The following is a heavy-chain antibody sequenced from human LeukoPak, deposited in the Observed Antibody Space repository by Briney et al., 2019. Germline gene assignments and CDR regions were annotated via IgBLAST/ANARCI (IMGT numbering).Heavy chain of an antibody. CDR1: GFTFSSYA. V-gene: IGHV3-23*01. D-gene: IGHD6-13*01. Sequence: PGGSLRLSCAASGFTFSSYAMSWVRQAPGKGLEWVSAISGSGGSTYYADSVKGRFTISRDNSKNTLYLQMNSLRPEDTAVYYCARPGPRIAAAGTRPFYFDYWGQGTLVTVSS. J-gene: IGHJ4*02. CDR3: ARPGPRIAAAGTRPFYFDY. CDR2: ISGSGGST.